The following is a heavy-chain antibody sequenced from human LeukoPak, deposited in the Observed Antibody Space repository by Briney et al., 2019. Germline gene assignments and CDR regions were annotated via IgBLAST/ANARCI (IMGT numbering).Heavy chain of an antibody. V-gene: IGHV3-23*01. CDR3: AKVWGRTVGATRPVDY. CDR1: GFTFSSYA. D-gene: IGHD1-26*01. CDR2: ISGSGGST. J-gene: IGHJ4*02. Sequence: PGGSLRLSCAASGFTFSSYAMSWVRQAPGKGLEWVSAISGSGGSTYYADSVKGRFTISRDNSKNTLYLQMNSLRAEDTAVYYCAKVWGRTVGATRPVDYWGQGTLVTVSS.